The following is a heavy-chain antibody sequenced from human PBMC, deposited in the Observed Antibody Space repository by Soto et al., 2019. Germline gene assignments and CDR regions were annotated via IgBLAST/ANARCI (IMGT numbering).Heavy chain of an antibody. D-gene: IGHD3-9*01. Sequence: GGSLRLSCSASGFTFSSYAMHWVGQAPGKGLEYVSAISSNGGSTYYADSVKGRFTISRDNSKNTLYLQMSSLRAEDTAVYYCVKGRGVRYFDWLLSYWGQGTLVTVSS. CDR2: ISSNGGST. CDR3: VKGRGVRYFDWLLSY. V-gene: IGHV3-64D*06. J-gene: IGHJ4*02. CDR1: GFTFSSYA.